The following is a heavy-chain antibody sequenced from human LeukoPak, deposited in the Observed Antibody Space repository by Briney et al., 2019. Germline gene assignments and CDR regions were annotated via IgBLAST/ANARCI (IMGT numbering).Heavy chain of an antibody. CDR3: ARDRDIAVAGTGYYYYYMDV. D-gene: IGHD6-19*01. CDR2: IYTSGST. Sequence: PSQTLSLTCTVSGGSISSGSYYWSWLPQPAGKGLEWIGRIYTSGSTNYNPSLKSRVTISVDTSKNQFSQKLSSVTAADTAVYYCARDRDIAVAGTGYYYYYMDVWGKGTTVTVSS. V-gene: IGHV4-61*02. J-gene: IGHJ6*03. CDR1: GGSISSGSYY.